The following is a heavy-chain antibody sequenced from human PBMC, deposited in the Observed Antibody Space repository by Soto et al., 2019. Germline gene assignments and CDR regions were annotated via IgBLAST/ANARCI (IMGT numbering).Heavy chain of an antibody. Sequence: QVQLQEAGPGLVKPSQTLSLTCTGSGGSISSGDYYWSWIRQPPGKGLEWIGYIYYSGSTYYNPSLTSRVTISVDTSKNQFSLTLSSVTAADTAVYFCARAAAPPYYFDYWGQGTLVTVSS. V-gene: IGHV4-30-4*01. CDR3: ARAAAPPYYFDY. J-gene: IGHJ4*02. CDR2: IYYSGST. CDR1: GGSISSGDYY.